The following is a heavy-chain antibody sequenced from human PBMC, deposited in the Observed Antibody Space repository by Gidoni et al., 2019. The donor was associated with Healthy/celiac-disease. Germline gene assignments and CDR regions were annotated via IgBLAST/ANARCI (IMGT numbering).Heavy chain of an antibody. D-gene: IGHD6-6*01. CDR3: ARAARPNYYYYDMDV. V-gene: IGHV3-30-3*01. CDR1: GFTFSSYA. CDR2: ISYDGSNK. Sequence: QVPLVESGGGVVQPGRSLRLSCASSGFTFSSYAMHWVRQAPGKGLEWVAVISYDGSNKYYADSVKGRFTISRDNSKNTLYLQMNSLRAEDTAVYYCARAARPNYYYYDMDVWGKGTTVTVSS. J-gene: IGHJ6*03.